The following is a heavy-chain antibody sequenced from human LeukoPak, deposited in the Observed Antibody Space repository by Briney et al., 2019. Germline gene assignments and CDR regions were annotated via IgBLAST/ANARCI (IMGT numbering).Heavy chain of an antibody. V-gene: IGHV1-69*01. CDR2: IIPIFGTA. CDR3: ARDGYRGRYDTIPLDY. CDR1: GGTFSSQA. Sequence: SVKVSCKASGGTFSSQAISWVRQAPGQGLEWMGGIIPIFGTANYAQKFQGRVTITADESTSTAYMELSSLRSEDTAVYYCARDGYRGRYDTIPLDYWGQGTLVTVSS. D-gene: IGHD3-22*01. J-gene: IGHJ4*02.